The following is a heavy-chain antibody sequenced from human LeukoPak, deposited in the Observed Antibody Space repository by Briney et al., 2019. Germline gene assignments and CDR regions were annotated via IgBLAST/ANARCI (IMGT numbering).Heavy chain of an antibody. CDR3: ARHPPRDSSGNDAFDV. Sequence: SETLSLTCTVSGGSMSSYYWSWIRQPPGKGLEWIAYIFYSGSPNYNPSLKSRVTISVDTSKNQFSLKLSPVTAADTAVYYCARHPPRDSSGNDAFDVWGQGTMVTVSS. CDR2: IFYSGSP. J-gene: IGHJ3*01. CDR1: GGSMSSYY. D-gene: IGHD3-22*01. V-gene: IGHV4-59*08.